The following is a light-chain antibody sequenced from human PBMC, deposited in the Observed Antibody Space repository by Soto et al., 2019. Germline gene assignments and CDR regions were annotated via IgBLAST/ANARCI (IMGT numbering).Light chain of an antibody. V-gene: IGKV1-39*01. Sequence: DIQMTQSPSSLSASVGDRVTITCRASQSISSYLNWYQQNPGKAPKLLIYAASSMQSGVPSRFSGSGSVTDFTLTISSLQPEDFATYYCQQSYSTPRYTFGQGTKLEIK. CDR1: QSISSY. J-gene: IGKJ2*01. CDR3: QQSYSTPRYT. CDR2: AAS.